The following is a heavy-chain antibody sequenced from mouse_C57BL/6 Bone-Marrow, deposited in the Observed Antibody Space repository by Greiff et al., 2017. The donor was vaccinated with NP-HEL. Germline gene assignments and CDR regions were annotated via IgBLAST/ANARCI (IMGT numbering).Heavy chain of an antibody. J-gene: IGHJ3*01. V-gene: IGHV2-4*01. CDR3: AKNSGTTVVAPFAY. Sequence: VQLQQSGPGLVQPSQSLSITCTVSGFSLTSYGVHWVRQPPGKGLEWLGVIWSGGSTDYNAAFISRLSISKDNSKSQVFFKMNSLQADDTAIYYCAKNSGTTVVAPFAYWGQGTLVTVSA. CDR1: GFSLTSYG. CDR2: IWSGGST. D-gene: IGHD1-1*01.